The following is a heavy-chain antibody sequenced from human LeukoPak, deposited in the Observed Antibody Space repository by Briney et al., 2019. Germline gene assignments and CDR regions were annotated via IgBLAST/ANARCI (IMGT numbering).Heavy chain of an antibody. D-gene: IGHD5-24*01. CDR3: AKGDGYNSYYFDY. Sequence: GGSLRLSCTASGFTFSSYAMSWVRQAPGKGLEWVPGISDSGGSTYYADSVKGRFTISRDNSKNTLYLQMNSLRAEDTAVYYCAKGDGYNSYYFDYWGQGTLVTVSS. J-gene: IGHJ4*02. V-gene: IGHV3-23*01. CDR2: ISDSGGST. CDR1: GFTFSSYA.